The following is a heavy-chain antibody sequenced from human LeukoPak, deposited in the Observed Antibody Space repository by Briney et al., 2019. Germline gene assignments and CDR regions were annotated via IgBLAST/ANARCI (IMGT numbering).Heavy chain of an antibody. Sequence: GRSLRLSCAASGFTFSSSGMHWVRQAPGTGLEWVAFISHEGIEKYYADSVKGRFTISRDNSKNTLYLQMNSLRDEDTAVFYCATDRGWFFDNWGQGTLVTVAS. CDR1: GFTFSSSG. CDR2: ISHEGIEK. J-gene: IGHJ4*02. CDR3: ATDRGWFFDN. D-gene: IGHD6-19*01. V-gene: IGHV3-30*03.